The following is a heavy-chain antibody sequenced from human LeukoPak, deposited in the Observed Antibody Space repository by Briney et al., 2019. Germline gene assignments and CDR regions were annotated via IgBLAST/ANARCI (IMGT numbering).Heavy chain of an antibody. J-gene: IGHJ4*02. CDR1: GDSISTYY. Sequence: PSETLSLTCTVSGDSISTYYWSWIRQPPGKGLEWIGYMYYSGSTNYNPSLKSRVTISLDTPKNQFSLRLNSVTAADPAVYYCARGVAGYGPYDYWGQGTLVTVSS. CDR2: MYYSGST. D-gene: IGHD5-12*01. V-gene: IGHV4-59*01. CDR3: ARGVAGYGPYDY.